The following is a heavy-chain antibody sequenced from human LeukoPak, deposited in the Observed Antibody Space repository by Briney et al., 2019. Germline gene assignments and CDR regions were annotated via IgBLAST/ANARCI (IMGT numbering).Heavy chain of an antibody. V-gene: IGHV4-59*11. CDR2: IYYTGST. CDR1: GGSISGHY. J-gene: IGHJ4*02. D-gene: IGHD1-26*01. CDR3: ARSSGSYYLVFDY. Sequence: SETLSLPCTVSGGSISGHYCGWIRQPLGKGLEWLGYIYYTGSTNYNPSLKSRVTISVDTSKNQFSLKLSSVTAADTAVYYCARSSGSYYLVFDYWGQGTLVTVSS.